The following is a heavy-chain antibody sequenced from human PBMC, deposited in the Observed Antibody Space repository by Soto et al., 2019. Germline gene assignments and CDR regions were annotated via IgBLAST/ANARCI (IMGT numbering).Heavy chain of an antibody. Sequence: PGGSLRLSCAASGFPFSDFAMTWVRQSQGKGLEWVSGISGSGTNKNYADSVKGRFTISRDNSKNTLFLEITSLRADDTAVYYCAKDDDWPPLWGYFTSWGQGKLVAVSS. CDR1: GFPFSDFA. V-gene: IGHV3-23*01. D-gene: IGHD2-21*01. J-gene: IGHJ4*02. CDR2: ISGSGTNK. CDR3: AKDDDWPPLWGYFTS.